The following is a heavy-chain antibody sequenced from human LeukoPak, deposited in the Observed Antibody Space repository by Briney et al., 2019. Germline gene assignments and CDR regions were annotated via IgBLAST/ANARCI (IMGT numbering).Heavy chain of an antibody. CDR2: IYSGGST. Sequence: GGSLRLSCAASGFTVSSNYMSWVRQAPGKGLEWVSVIYSGGSTYYADSVKGRFTISRDNSKNTLYLQMNSLRAEDTAVYYCARDWALQPRRALYYYMDVWGKGTTVTVSS. V-gene: IGHV3-53*01. D-gene: IGHD1-1*01. CDR1: GFTVSSNY. CDR3: ARDWALQPRRALYYYMDV. J-gene: IGHJ6*03.